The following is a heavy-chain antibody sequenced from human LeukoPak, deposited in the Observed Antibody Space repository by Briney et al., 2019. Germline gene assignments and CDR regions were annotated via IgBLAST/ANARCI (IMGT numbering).Heavy chain of an antibody. CDR3: ARRGISDDY. V-gene: IGHV4-39*01. CDR1: GGSISSSSSY. D-gene: IGHD3-16*01. J-gene: IGHJ4*02. Sequence: SETLSLTCIVSGGSISSSSSYWGWIRQPPGKGLEWIGSIYYSGSTNYNPSLKGRVTISVGTSKNQFSLKLSSVTAADTAVYYCARRGISDDYWGQGTLVTVST. CDR2: IYYSGST.